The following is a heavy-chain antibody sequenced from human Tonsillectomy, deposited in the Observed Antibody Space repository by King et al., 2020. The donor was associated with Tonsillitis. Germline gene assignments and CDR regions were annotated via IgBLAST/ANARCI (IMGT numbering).Heavy chain of an antibody. CDR3: TRDRPHYEIFTGARDYYYGMDV. D-gene: IGHD3-9*01. Sequence: QLVQSGAEVRKPGASVKLSCKASGYTFSNYYMHWVRQAPGQGLAWMGIINPSGGSTSYAQKFQGRVTMTRDTSTSTVYMELSSLTSEDTAMYYCTRDRPHYEIFTGARDYYYGMDVWGQGTTVTVSS. V-gene: IGHV1-46*03. CDR1: GYTFSNYY. CDR2: INPSGGST. J-gene: IGHJ6*02.